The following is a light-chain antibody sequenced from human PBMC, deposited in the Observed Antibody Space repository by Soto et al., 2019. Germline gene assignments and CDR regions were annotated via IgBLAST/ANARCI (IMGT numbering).Light chain of an antibody. V-gene: IGKV1-6*01. Sequence: AIQMTQSPSSLSASVGDRVTITCRASQGIRSDLGWYQQKPGKAPKLLIYAAYSLQSGVPSRFSGRGSGTDFTLTINSLQPEDFATYFCLQDYNYPRTFGQGTKVEIK. CDR2: AAY. CDR1: QGIRSD. CDR3: LQDYNYPRT. J-gene: IGKJ1*01.